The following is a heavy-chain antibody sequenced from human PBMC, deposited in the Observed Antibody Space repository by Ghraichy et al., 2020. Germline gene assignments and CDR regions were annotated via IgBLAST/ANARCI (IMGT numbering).Heavy chain of an antibody. CDR3: AKYEGIAAAGTIDY. D-gene: IGHD6-13*01. CDR2: ISGSGGST. Sequence: GGSLRLSCAASGFTFSSYAMSWVRQAPGKGLEWVSAISGSGGSTYYADSVKGRFTISRDNSKNTLYPQMNSLRAEDTAVYYCAKYEGIAAAGTIDYWGQGTLVTVSS. V-gene: IGHV3-23*01. J-gene: IGHJ4*02. CDR1: GFTFSSYA.